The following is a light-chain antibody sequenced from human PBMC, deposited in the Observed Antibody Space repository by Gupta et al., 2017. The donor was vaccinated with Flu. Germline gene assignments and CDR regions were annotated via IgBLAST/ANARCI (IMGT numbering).Light chain of an antibody. CDR3: QQDDNSPVT. J-gene: IGKJ4*01. V-gene: IGKV4-1*01. Sequence: SLGERATINCKSSQSWCYSYNNRNYLAWYQQKPGQPPKLLIYWASSRESGVPDRFSGRGSGTDFTLTISSLQAEDVAVYYCQQDDNSPVTFGGGTKVEIK. CDR2: WAS. CDR1: QSWCYSYNNRNY.